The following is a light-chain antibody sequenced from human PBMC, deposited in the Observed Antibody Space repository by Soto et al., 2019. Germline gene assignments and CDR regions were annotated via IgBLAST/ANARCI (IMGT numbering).Light chain of an antibody. CDR2: GAS. J-gene: IGKJ1*01. Sequence: EIVLTQSPGTLSLSPGERATLSCRASQSVGSSLSWYQQKPGQAPRLLFYGASTRATGIPARFSGSGSGTEFTLTISSLQSEDFAVYYCQQYNNWPPTFGQGTKVDI. CDR3: QQYNNWPPT. CDR1: QSVGSS. V-gene: IGKV3-15*01.